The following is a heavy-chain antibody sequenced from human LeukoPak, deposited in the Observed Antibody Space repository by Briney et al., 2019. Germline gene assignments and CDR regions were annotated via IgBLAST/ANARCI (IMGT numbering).Heavy chain of an antibody. CDR2: ISSSGSTI. Sequence: PGGSLRLSCAASGFTFSSYEMNWVRQAPGKGLEWVSYISSSGSTIYYADSVKGRFTISRDNAKNSLYLQMNSLRAEDTAVYYCAREMGVIVMQYYFDYWGQGTLVTVSS. J-gene: IGHJ4*02. V-gene: IGHV3-48*03. CDR3: AREMGVIVMQYYFDY. CDR1: GFTFSSYE. D-gene: IGHD3-16*02.